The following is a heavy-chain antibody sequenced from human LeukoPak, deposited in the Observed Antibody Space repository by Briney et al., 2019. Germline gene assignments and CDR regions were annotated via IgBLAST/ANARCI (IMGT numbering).Heavy chain of an antibody. CDR1: GFTFSSYG. Sequence: GGSLRLSCAASGFTFSSYGMHWVRQAPGKGLEWVAFIRHDGSNKYYADSVKGRFTISRDNSKNTLYLQMNSLRAEDTAVYYCARDARREMIVVVITPYYFDYWGQGTLVTVSS. CDR2: IRHDGSNK. V-gene: IGHV3-30*02. CDR3: ARDARREMIVVVITPYYFDY. D-gene: IGHD3-22*01. J-gene: IGHJ4*02.